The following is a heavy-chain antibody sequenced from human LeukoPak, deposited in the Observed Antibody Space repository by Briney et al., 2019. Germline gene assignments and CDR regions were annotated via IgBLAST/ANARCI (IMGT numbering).Heavy chain of an antibody. Sequence: GRCLRLSCAASGFTFDDYAMHWVRQAPGKGLEWVSGISWNSGSIGYADSVKGRFTISRDNAKNSLYLQMNSLRAEDMALYYCAKDMHCGGDCYSLLGAFDIWGQGTMVTASS. V-gene: IGHV3-9*03. J-gene: IGHJ3*02. CDR3: AKDMHCGGDCYSLLGAFDI. CDR1: GFTFDDYA. CDR2: ISWNSGSI. D-gene: IGHD2-21*02.